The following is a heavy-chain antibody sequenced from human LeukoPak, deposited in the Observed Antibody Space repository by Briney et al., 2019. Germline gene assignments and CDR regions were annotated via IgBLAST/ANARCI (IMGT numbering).Heavy chain of an antibody. CDR2: TSYSRTT. CDR1: GGSITGHY. Sequence: SETLSLTCAVSGGSITGHYWNWIRQPPGMRLEWIGYTSYSRTTIYNSYFKGRATMSIDPSKNQLYLNLSSVTATDTAVYYCAKLGHSDGWYLGAFDIWGQGTTVIVSS. CDR3: AKLGHSDGWYLGAFDI. J-gene: IGHJ3*02. V-gene: IGHV4-59*08. D-gene: IGHD6-19*01.